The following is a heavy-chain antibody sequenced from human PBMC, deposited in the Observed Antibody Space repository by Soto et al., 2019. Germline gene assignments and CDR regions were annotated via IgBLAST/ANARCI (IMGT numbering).Heavy chain of an antibody. V-gene: IGHV4-34*01. CDR2: VNWSGST. CDR1: GESFNNYY. CDR3: ARGQEVRYFDWALSPGMDV. D-gene: IGHD3-9*01. Sequence: QVQLQQWGAGLLKPSEALSLTCGVSGESFNNYYWGWIRQPPGKALEWIGEVNWSGSTNYSPFFKSLVSISIDTSKNQFSLILTSVTAADTAVYYCARGQEVRYFDWALSPGMDVWGQGTKVTVSS. J-gene: IGHJ6*02.